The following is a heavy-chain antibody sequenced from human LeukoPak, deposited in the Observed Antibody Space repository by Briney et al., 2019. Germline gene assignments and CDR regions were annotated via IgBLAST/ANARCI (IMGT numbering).Heavy chain of an antibody. D-gene: IGHD5-18*01. CDR1: GFTVSSNY. V-gene: IGHV3-53*01. CDR2: IYSSGST. CDR3: ARSIQLWTHFDY. J-gene: IGHJ4*02. Sequence: GGSLRLSCAASGFTVSSNYMSWVRQAPGKGLEWVSVIYSSGSTYYADSVKGRFTISRDNSKNTLYLQMSSLRAEDTAVYYCARSIQLWTHFDYWGQGTLVTVSS.